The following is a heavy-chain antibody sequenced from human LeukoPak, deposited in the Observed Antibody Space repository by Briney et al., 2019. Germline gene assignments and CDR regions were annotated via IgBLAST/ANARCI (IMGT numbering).Heavy chain of an antibody. CDR2: IYYSGST. J-gene: IGHJ3*02. CDR1: GGSISSGGYY. V-gene: IGHV4-31*03. Sequence: SQTLSLTCTVSGGSISSGGYYWSWIRQHPGKGLEWIGYIYYSGSTYYNPSLKSRVTISVDTSKNQFSLKLSSVTAADTAVYYCASGMVAAAAEGAFDIWGQGTMVTASS. D-gene: IGHD6-13*01. CDR3: ASGMVAAAAEGAFDI.